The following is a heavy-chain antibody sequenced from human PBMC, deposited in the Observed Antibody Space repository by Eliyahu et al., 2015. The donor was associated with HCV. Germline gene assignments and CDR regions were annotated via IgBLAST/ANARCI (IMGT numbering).Heavy chain of an antibody. V-gene: IGHV3-48*04. J-gene: IGHJ4*02. D-gene: IGHD4-17*01. CDR3: ARTYGDYVPFDY. CDR1: GFPFRSXS. Sequence: EVQLVESGGGLVQPGGSLRLSCAASGFPFRSXSMNXVRQAPGKGLEWVSYIXSSSSTIYYADSVKGRFTISRDNAKNSLYLQMNSLRAEDTAVYYCARTYGDYVPFDYWGQGTLVTVSS. CDR2: IXSSSSTI.